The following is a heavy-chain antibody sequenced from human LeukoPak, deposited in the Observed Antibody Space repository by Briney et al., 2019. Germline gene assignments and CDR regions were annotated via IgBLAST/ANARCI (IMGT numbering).Heavy chain of an antibody. Sequence: ASVKVSCKASGYTFTGYYMHWVRQAPGQGLEWMGWINPNSGGTSYAQKFQGRVTMTRDTSISTAYMELSRLRSDDTAVYYCARFPSYDILTGYYVVDYWGQGTLVTVSS. V-gene: IGHV1-2*02. CDR3: ARFPSYDILTGYYVVDY. J-gene: IGHJ4*02. CDR1: GYTFTGYY. CDR2: INPNSGGT. D-gene: IGHD3-9*01.